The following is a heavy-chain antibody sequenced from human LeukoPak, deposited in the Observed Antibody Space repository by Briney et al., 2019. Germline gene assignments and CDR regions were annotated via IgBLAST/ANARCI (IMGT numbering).Heavy chain of an antibody. D-gene: IGHD6-19*01. V-gene: IGHV3-7*01. CDR2: IKQDGSEK. CDR3: ARSEAAQWLVYYYYYYMDV. J-gene: IGHJ6*03. Sequence: GGSLRLSCAASGFTFSSYSMNWVRQAPGKGLEWVANIKQDGSEKYYVDSVKGRFTISRDNAKNSLYLQMNSLRAEDTAVYYCARSEAAQWLVYYYYYYMDVWGKGTTVTVSS. CDR1: GFTFSSYS.